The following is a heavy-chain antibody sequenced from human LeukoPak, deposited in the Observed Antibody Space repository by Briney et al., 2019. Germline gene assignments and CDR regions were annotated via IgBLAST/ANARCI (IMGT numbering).Heavy chain of an antibody. J-gene: IGHJ4*02. CDR1: VGTFSRYT. Sequence: GASVTVSCKASVGTFSRYTISWVRQAPGPGREGMGRIIPILGIANYALKFQGRVTITEHSSPGPAQIVLNSLRSERPAEVCRSIVDDLEFRYYFDYWGQGTLVTVSS. D-gene: IGHD3-10*01. CDR2: IIPILGIA. V-gene: IGHV1-69*02. CDR3: SIVDDLEFRYYFDY.